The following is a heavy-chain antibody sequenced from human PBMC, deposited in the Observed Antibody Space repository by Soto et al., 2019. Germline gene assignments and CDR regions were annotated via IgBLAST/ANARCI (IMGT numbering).Heavy chain of an antibody. CDR1: GGCICSYY. CDR2: IYYSGST. D-gene: IGHD1-26*01. Sequence: PAETLSLICTVSGGCICSYYWSWIRQPPGKGLEWIGYIYYSGSTNYNPSLKSRVTISVDTSKNQFSLKLSSLTAADTAVYYCARRYGGNLDYWGQGTLVTVSS. V-gene: IGHV4-59*08. J-gene: IGHJ4*02. CDR3: ARRYGGNLDY.